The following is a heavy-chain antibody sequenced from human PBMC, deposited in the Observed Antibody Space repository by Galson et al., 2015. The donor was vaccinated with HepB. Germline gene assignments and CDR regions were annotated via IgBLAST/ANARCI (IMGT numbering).Heavy chain of an antibody. CDR1: GFTFSSYD. Sequence: SLRLSCAASGFTFSSYDMTWVRQAPGKGLEWVSSISGSGDGTDYADSVKGRFTISRDNSKHTVYLQMNSLRAEDMAVYYCAKEIGVTMVRGVIITEPLEYWGQGTLVTVSS. D-gene: IGHD3-10*01. J-gene: IGHJ4*02. CDR3: AKEIGVTMVRGVIITEPLEY. CDR2: ISGSGDGT. V-gene: IGHV3-23*01.